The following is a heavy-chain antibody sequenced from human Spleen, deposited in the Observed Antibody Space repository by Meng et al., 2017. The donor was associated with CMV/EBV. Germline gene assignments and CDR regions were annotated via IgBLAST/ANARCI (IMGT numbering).Heavy chain of an antibody. CDR1: GFIFILSA. CDR2: ISYDGSDK. J-gene: IGHJ4*02. CDR3: AREEWGLDY. D-gene: IGHD1-26*01. Sequence: FSASGFIFILSAMHWVRQAPCKGLEWVAAISYDGSDKYYSDSVKGRFTISRDNSKNTLFVQMNSLRPEDTAVYYCAREEWGLDYWGQGTLVTVSS. V-gene: IGHV3-30*04.